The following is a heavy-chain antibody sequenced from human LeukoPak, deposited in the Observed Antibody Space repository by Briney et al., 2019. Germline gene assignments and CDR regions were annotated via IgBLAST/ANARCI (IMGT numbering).Heavy chain of an antibody. CDR2: IYYSGST. D-gene: IGHD6-19*01. CDR3: ARVKNEQWLVPAFDI. CDR1: GGSVSSGSYY. J-gene: IGHJ3*02. V-gene: IGHV4-61*01. Sequence: SETLSLTCTVSGGSVSSGSYYWSWIRQPPGKGLEWIGYIYYSGSTNYNPSLKSRVTISVDTSKNQFSLKLSSVTAADTAVYYCARVKNEQWLVPAFDIWGQGTVVTVSS.